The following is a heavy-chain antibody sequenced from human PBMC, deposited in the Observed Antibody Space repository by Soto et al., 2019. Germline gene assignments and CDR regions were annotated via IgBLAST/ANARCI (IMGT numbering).Heavy chain of an antibody. D-gene: IGHD3-9*01. J-gene: IGHJ4*02. Sequence: ESGGGLVQPGRSLRLSCAAGGFNSDDYAMHWVRQAPGKGLEWVSGISWNSGSIGYADSVKGRFTISRDDSKNTVYLQMNSLKSEDTAVYYCTTGVYYDPLTGYRNVAYWGQGTLVTVSS. CDR2: ISWNSGSI. CDR1: GFNSDDYA. CDR3: TTGVYYDPLTGYRNVAY. V-gene: IGHV3-9*02.